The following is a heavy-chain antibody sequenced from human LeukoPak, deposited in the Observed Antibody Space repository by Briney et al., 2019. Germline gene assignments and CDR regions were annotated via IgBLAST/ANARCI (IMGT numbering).Heavy chain of an antibody. CDR3: ARDFYPSNYGLLHFDY. Sequence: ASVKVSCKASGYTFTNYAVNWVRQSPGQGLEWMGWINTNTGNPTYAQGFTGRFVFSLDTSVSTAYLQISSLKAEDTAVYYCARDFYPSNYGLLHFDYWGQGTLVTVSS. D-gene: IGHD3-10*01. CDR1: GYTFTNYA. V-gene: IGHV7-4-1*02. J-gene: IGHJ4*02. CDR2: INTNTGNP.